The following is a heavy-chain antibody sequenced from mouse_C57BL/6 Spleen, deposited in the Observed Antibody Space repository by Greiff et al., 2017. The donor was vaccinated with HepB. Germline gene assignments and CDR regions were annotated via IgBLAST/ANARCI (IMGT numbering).Heavy chain of an antibody. CDR1: GYAFSSSW. V-gene: IGHV1-82*01. D-gene: IGHD1-2*01. CDR3: ARRGTTAFDY. J-gene: IGHJ2*01. Sequence: VQLVESGPELVKPGASVKISCKASGYAFSSSWMNWVKQRPGKGLEWIGRIYPGDGDTNYNGKFKGKATLTADKSSSTAYMQLSSLTSEDSAVYFCARRGTTAFDYWGQGTTLTVSS. CDR2: IYPGDGDT.